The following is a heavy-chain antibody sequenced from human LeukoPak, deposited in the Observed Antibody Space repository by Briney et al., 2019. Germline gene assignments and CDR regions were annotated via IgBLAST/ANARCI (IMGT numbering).Heavy chain of an antibody. CDR2: IIPIFGTA. D-gene: IGHD3-16*02. CDR1: GGTFSSYA. CDR3: ALTLDYDYVWGSYRRFDY. Sequence: SVKVSCKAPGGTFSSYAISWVRQAPGQGLEWMGGIIPIFGTANYAQKFQGRVTITADESTSTAYMELSSLRSEDTAVYYCALTLDYDYVWGSYRRFDYWGQGTLVTVSS. J-gene: IGHJ4*02. V-gene: IGHV1-69*13.